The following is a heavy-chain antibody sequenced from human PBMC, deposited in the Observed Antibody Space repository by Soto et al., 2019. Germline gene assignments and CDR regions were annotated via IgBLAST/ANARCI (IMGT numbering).Heavy chain of an antibody. CDR2: LYSGGSS. Sequence: EVQLVESGGGLVRPGGSLRLSCGVSGFIVSRSYMTWVRQAPGKGLEWVSSLYSGGSSYYSDSVKGRFTISRDNSENTLSLQMNRPRAEETAVYYGAGVGNFEDSGYADFDSWGHGTLVTVPS. CDR3: AGVGNFEDSGYADFDS. CDR1: GFIVSRSY. D-gene: IGHD3-22*01. J-gene: IGHJ5*01. V-gene: IGHV3-53*01.